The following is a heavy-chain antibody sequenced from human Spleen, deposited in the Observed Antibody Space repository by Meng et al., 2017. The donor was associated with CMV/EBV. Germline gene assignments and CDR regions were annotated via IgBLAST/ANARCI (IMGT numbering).Heavy chain of an antibody. J-gene: IGHJ5*02. Sequence: GSYFWSWIRQPPGKGLEWLGYIQNSGSTKYNPSLKSRVTISVDASKNQFSLKLSSVTAADTAVYYCARLRGYYDSSGYYHRYNWFDPWGQGTLVTVSS. D-gene: IGHD3-22*01. CDR3: ARLRGYYDSSGYYHRYNWFDP. CDR1: GSYF. CDR2: IQNSGST. V-gene: IGHV4-61*01.